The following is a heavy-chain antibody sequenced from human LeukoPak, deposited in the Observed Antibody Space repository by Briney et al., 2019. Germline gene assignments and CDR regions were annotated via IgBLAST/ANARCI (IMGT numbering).Heavy chain of an antibody. CDR3: AKDSFPQYDSSGYYYGYFDY. CDR2: ISGSGGST. CDR1: GFTFSSYG. Sequence: GGSLRLSCAASGFTFSSYGMSWVRQAPGRGLEWVAAISGSGGSTYYADSVKGRFTISRDNTKNTLYLQMNTLRAEDTAVYYCAKDSFPQYDSSGYYYGYFDYWGQGTLVTVSS. D-gene: IGHD3-22*01. V-gene: IGHV3-23*01. J-gene: IGHJ4*02.